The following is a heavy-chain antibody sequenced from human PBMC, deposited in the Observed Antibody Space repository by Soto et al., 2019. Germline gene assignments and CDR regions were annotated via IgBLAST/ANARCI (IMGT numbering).Heavy chain of an antibody. CDR3: ARVYYDFWSGPGHFDY. CDR2: INPSGGTT. Sequence: ASVKVSCKASGYSFTSYFIHWVRQAPGQGLEWMGIINPSGGTTNYAQKFQGRVIMTRDTSTSTVYMELSSLRSEDTAVYYCARVYYDFWSGPGHFDYWGQGTLVTV. V-gene: IGHV1-46*03. CDR1: GYSFTSYF. D-gene: IGHD3-3*01. J-gene: IGHJ4*02.